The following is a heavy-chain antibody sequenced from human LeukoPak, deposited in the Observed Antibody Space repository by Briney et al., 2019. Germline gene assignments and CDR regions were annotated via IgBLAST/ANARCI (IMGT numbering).Heavy chain of an antibody. J-gene: IGHJ4*02. CDR3: ARDKAQWLASVDY. CDR1: GYTFTSYA. D-gene: IGHD6-19*01. CDR2: INAGNGNT. Sequence: GASVKVSCKASGYTFTSYAMHWVRQAPGQRLEWMGWINAGNGNTKYSQKFQGRVTITRDTSASTAYMELSSLRSEDTAVYYCARDKAQWLASVDYWGQGTLVTVSS. V-gene: IGHV1-3*01.